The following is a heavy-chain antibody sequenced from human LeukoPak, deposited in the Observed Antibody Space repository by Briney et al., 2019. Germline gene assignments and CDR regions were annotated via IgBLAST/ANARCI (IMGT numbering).Heavy chain of an antibody. CDR2: IYHSGST. J-gene: IGHJ4*02. Sequence: SESLSLTCTVSGYSISSGYYWGWIRQPPGKGLEWIGSIYHSGSTYYNPSLKSRVTISVDTSKNQFSLKLSSVTAADTAVYYCAREKQQLVLDYFDYWGQGTLVTVSS. CDR3: AREKQQLVLDYFDY. CDR1: GYSISSGYY. V-gene: IGHV4-38-2*02. D-gene: IGHD6-13*01.